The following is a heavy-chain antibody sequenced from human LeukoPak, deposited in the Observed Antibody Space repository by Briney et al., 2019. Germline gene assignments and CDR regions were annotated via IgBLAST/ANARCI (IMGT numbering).Heavy chain of an antibody. D-gene: IGHD5-24*01. V-gene: IGHV1-69*06. CDR1: GGTFSSYA. CDR3: ASTQDPEMAWLTFYMDV. J-gene: IGHJ6*03. Sequence: GASVKVSCKASGGTFSSYAISWVRQAPGQGLEWMGGIIPIFGTANYAQKFQGRVTITADKSTSTAYMELSSLRSEDTAVYYCASTQDPEMAWLTFYMDVWGKGTTVTVSS. CDR2: IIPIFGTA.